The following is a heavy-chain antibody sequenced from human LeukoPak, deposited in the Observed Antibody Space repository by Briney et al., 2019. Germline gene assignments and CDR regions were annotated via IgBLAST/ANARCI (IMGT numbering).Heavy chain of an antibody. CDR3: ARHAYGSGSYYNPMGYYFDY. J-gene: IGHJ4*02. CDR2: INPSGGST. V-gene: IGHV1-46*01. D-gene: IGHD3-10*01. CDR1: GYTFTSYY. Sequence: ASVKVSCKASGYTFTSYYMHWVRQAPGQGLEWMGIINPSGGSTSYAQKFQGRVTMTRDTSTSTVYMELSSLRSEDTAVYYCARHAYGSGSYYNPMGYYFDYWGQGTLVTVSS.